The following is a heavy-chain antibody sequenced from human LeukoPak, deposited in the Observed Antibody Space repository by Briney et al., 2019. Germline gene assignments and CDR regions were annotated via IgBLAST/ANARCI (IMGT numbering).Heavy chain of an antibody. D-gene: IGHD5-18*01. CDR2: IKQDESEK. J-gene: IGHJ6*03. Sequence: GGSLRLXCAASGFTSSSYWMTWVRRAPGKGLESVANIKQDESEKYYVDSVKGRFTISRDNAKSSLYLQMNSLRTEDTAVYYCARVLVYSYGSGYNMDVWGKGTTVTVSS. CDR1: GFTSSSYW. V-gene: IGHV3-7*01. CDR3: ARVLVYSYGSGYNMDV.